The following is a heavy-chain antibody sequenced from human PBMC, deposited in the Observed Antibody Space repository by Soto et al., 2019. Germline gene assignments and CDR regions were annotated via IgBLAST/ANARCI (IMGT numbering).Heavy chain of an antibody. Sequence: QVQLQESGPGLVKPSETLSLTCTVSGGSIGSYYWIWIRQSAGKGLEWIGRIFISGSTNYNPSLESRVTMSVDTSKNQFSLKLSSVTAAVTAVYYCASALLDYGDYYFDNWGQGTLVTVYS. CDR3: ASALLDYGDYYFDN. CDR1: GGSIGSYY. V-gene: IGHV4-4*07. J-gene: IGHJ4*02. CDR2: IFISGST. D-gene: IGHD4-17*01.